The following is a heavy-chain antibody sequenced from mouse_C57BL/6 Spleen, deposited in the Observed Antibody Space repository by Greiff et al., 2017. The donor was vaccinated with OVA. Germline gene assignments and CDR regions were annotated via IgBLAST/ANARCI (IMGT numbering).Heavy chain of an antibody. J-gene: IGHJ3*01. Sequence: VQLQQSGAELVRPGASVKLSCKASGYTFTDYYINWVKQRPGQGLEWIARIYPGSGNTYYNEKFKGKATLTAEKSSSTAYMQLSSLTSEDSAVYFCARERNYGTPFAYWGQGTLVTVSA. CDR1: GYTFTDYY. CDR3: ARERNYGTPFAY. D-gene: IGHD1-1*01. CDR2: IYPGSGNT. V-gene: IGHV1-76*01.